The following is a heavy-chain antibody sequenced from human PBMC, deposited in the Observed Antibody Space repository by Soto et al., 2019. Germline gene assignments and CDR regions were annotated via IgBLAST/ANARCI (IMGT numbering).Heavy chain of an antibody. V-gene: IGHV3-66*01. D-gene: IGHD4-17*01. CDR1: GFTVSSYH. CDR3: ARYRADYGVYYYYGMDV. J-gene: IGHJ6*02. CDR2: LYSAGSA. Sequence: PGGSLRLSCAASGFTVSSYHMSWVRQAPGKGLEWVSVLYSAGSADFADSVKGRFTISRDNSKNTLYLQMNSLRAEDTAVYYCARYRADYGVYYYYGMDVWGQGTTVTVSS.